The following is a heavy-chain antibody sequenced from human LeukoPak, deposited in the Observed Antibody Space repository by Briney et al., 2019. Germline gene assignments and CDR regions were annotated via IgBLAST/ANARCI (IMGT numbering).Heavy chain of an antibody. J-gene: IGHJ4*02. CDR1: GFPFSSSD. Sequence: GGSLRLSRSAASGFPFSSSDMNWVRQAPGKGLKWVSTISGSGGTTYYEDPVKGRFTISIDNSKNTGYLQMNNLRTDDTAGNYRAKNRSGINDVCHGDFDYWGQGTLVTVSS. CDR3: AKNRSGINDVCHGDFDY. D-gene: IGHD2-8*01. CDR2: ISGSGGTT. V-gene: IGHV3-23*01.